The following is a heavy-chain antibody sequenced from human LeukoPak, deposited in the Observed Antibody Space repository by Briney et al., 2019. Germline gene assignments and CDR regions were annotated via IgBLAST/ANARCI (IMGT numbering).Heavy chain of an antibody. V-gene: IGHV4-38-2*02. J-gene: IGHJ4*02. CDR3: ARTYSSGWYRYFDY. CDR2: IYHSGRT. CDR1: GYSISSGYY. D-gene: IGHD6-19*01. Sequence: PSETLSLTCTVSGYSISSGYYWGWIRQPSGKGLEWIGIIYHSGRTDYNPSLKSRVTISEDTSKNQFSLRLSSVTAADTAVYYCARTYSSGWYRYFDYWGQGILVTVSS.